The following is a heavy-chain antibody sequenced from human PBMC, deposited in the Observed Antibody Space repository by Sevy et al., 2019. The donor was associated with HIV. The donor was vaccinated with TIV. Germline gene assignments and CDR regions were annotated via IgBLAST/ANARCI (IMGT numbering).Heavy chain of an antibody. D-gene: IGHD4-17*01. J-gene: IGHJ4*02. Sequence: GGSLRLSCAGSKITFSNHGMHWVRQAPGKGLEWVAVISIDGSNRFYADFVKGRFADSRDNSQNTLYLQMNSLTTEDTAVYYCAKDRSSSVTTETPDYWGQGTLVTVSS. CDR2: ISIDGSNR. V-gene: IGHV3-30*18. CDR1: KITFSNHG. CDR3: AKDRSSSVTTETPDY.